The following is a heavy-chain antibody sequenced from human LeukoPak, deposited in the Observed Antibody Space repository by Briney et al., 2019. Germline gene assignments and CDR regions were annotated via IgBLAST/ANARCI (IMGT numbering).Heavy chain of an antibody. Sequence: GGSLRLSCAASGFTFSSYAMSWVRQAPGKGLEWVSAISGSGGSTYYADSVKGRFTISRDNSKNTLYLQMNSLRAEDTAVYYCAKGGTYYYGSGSYYPFDYWGQGTLVTVSS. J-gene: IGHJ4*02. V-gene: IGHV3-23*01. CDR3: AKGGTYYYGSGSYYPFDY. CDR2: ISGSGGST. D-gene: IGHD3-10*01. CDR1: GFTFSSYA.